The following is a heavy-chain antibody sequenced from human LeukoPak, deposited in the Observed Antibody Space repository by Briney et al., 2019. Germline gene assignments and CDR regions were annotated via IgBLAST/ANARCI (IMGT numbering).Heavy chain of an antibody. Sequence: SETLSLTCTVSGGSINNYYWSWIRQPAGKGLEWIGRIYTRGSTNYNPSLKSRVTMSVDTSKNQFSLKLSSVTAADTAVYYCARGRYCSADICSGGDAFDIWGQGTMVSVSS. CDR3: ARGRYCSADICSGGDAFDI. J-gene: IGHJ3*02. CDR1: GGSINNYY. V-gene: IGHV4-4*07. D-gene: IGHD2-15*01. CDR2: IYTRGST.